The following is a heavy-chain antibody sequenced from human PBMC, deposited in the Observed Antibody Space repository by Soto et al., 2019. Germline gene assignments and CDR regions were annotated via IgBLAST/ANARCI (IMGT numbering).Heavy chain of an antibody. V-gene: IGHV3-53*01. D-gene: IGHD5-18*01. Sequence: PGGSLRLSCAASGFTVSSNYMSWVRQAPGKGLEWVSVIYSGGSTYYADSVKGRFTISRDNSKNTLYLQMNSLRAEDTAVYYCARVGDTYYYYGMDVWGQGTTVTVS. CDR1: GFTVSSNY. CDR3: ARVGDTYYYYGMDV. CDR2: IYSGGST. J-gene: IGHJ6*02.